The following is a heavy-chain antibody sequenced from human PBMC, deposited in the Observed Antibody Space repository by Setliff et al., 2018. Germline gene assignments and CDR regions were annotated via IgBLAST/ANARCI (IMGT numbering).Heavy chain of an antibody. V-gene: IGHV4-31*03. CDR3: ARVPRFTDTRNAFDI. D-gene: IGHD5-18*01. CDR1: GGSISSGGYY. J-gene: IGHJ3*02. CDR2: IYYSGST. Sequence: KASETLSLTCTVSGGSISSGGYYWSWIRQHPGKGLEWIGYIYYSGSTYYNPSIKSRVTISVDTSKNQFSLKLNSVTAADTAVYYCARVPRFTDTRNAFDIWGQGTMVTVSS.